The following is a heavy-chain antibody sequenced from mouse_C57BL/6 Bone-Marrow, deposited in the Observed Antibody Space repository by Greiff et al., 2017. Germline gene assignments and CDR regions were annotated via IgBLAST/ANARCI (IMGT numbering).Heavy chain of an antibody. D-gene: IGHD1-1*01. J-gene: IGHJ2*01. CDR1: GYTFTSYW. Sequence: VQLQQPGAELVMPGASVKLSCKASGYTFTSYWMHWVKQRPGQGLEWIGEIDPSDSYTNYNQKFKGKSTLTVDKSSSTAYMQLSSLTSEDSAVYYCASHYYGSIYFFDYWGQGTTLTVSS. V-gene: IGHV1-69*01. CDR3: ASHYYGSIYFFDY. CDR2: IDPSDSYT.